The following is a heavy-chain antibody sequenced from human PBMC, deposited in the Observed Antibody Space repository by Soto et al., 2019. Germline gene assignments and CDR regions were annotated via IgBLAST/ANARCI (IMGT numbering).Heavy chain of an antibody. V-gene: IGHV3-23*01. Sequence: LRLSCAASGFTFSSYDINWVRQAPGKGLEWVSAIGIYANTYYAGSVKGRFTISRDDSRNTVYLQLNSLRVDDTAVYYCAKESTAGSPGDYFDSWGQGTLVTVSS. CDR1: GFTFSSYD. J-gene: IGHJ4*02. CDR3: AKESTAGSPGDYFDS. CDR2: IGIYANT.